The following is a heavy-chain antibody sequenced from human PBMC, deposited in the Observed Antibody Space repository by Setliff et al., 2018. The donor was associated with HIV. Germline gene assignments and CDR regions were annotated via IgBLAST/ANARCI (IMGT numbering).Heavy chain of an antibody. D-gene: IGHD3-16*01. V-gene: IGHV4-39*01. Sequence: PSETLSLTCTVSGGPISTNDYYWGFIRQSPGKCLEWIASVLYGGGIFYNPSLKSRVTLSVGTSKRQFFLKLSSATPADTAMYYCVRPSFGIGGGSMFDSWGQGIVVTVSS. J-gene: IGHJ4*02. CDR3: VRPSFGIGGGSMFDS. CDR1: GGPISTNDYY. CDR2: VLYGGGI.